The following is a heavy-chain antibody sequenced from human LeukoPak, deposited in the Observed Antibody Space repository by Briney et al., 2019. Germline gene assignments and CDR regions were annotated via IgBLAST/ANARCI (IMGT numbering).Heavy chain of an antibody. J-gene: IGHJ3*02. Sequence: SETLSLTCTVSGGSISSSSYYWGWIRQPPGKGLEWIGSIYYSGSTYYNPSLKSRVTISVDTSKNQFSLKPSSVTAADTAVYYCARHLSSSDAFDIWGQGTMVTVSS. D-gene: IGHD6-6*01. V-gene: IGHV4-39*01. CDR1: GGSISSSSYY. CDR2: IYYSGST. CDR3: ARHLSSSDAFDI.